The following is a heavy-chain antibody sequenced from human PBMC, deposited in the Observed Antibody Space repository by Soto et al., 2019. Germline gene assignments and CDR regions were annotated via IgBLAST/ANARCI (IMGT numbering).Heavy chain of an antibody. CDR1: GYSFTSYW. D-gene: IGHD1-1*01. V-gene: IGHV5-51*01. CDR2: IYPGDSDT. Sequence: GESLKSSCKASGYSFTSYWIGWVRQMPGKGLEWMGIIYPGDSDTRYSPSFQGQVTISADKSISTASLQWSSLKASDTAMYYCARIPSTGPYYSDYWGQGTLVTVSS. CDR3: ARIPSTGPYYSDY. J-gene: IGHJ4*02.